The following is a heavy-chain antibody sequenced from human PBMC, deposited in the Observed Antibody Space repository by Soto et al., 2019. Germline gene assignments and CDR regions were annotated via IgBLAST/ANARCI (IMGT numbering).Heavy chain of an antibody. Sequence: QEQLVQSGAEVKKPGSSLKVSCKATGGTFNNYGISWVRQAPGQGLEWMGGTIPMFGTTEYAQKFQGRVTLTADKSTRTVYIESTSVKCEDTAVYFCARGAITVFGGVVGSMDVWGQGTKVTVSS. D-gene: IGHD3-3*01. V-gene: IGHV1-69*06. J-gene: IGHJ6*02. CDR2: TIPMFGTT. CDR3: ARGAITVFGGVVGSMDV. CDR1: GGTFNNYG.